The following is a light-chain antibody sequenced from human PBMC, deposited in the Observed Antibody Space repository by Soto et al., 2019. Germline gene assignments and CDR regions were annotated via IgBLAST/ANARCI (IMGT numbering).Light chain of an antibody. CDR1: QSVSSY. Sequence: EIVLTQSPATLSLSPGERATLSCRASQSVSSYLAWYQQKPGQAPRLLIYDASNRATGIPARFSGSGSGTDFTLTISSREPEDFAVYYCQQRSNWPPFGQGTKVEIK. V-gene: IGKV3-11*01. CDR2: DAS. J-gene: IGKJ1*01. CDR3: QQRSNWPP.